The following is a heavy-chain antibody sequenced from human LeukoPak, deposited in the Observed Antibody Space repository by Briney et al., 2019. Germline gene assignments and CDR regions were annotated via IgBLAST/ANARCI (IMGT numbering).Heavy chain of an antibody. CDR2: ISYDGGNK. CDR3: ARGDSFDY. J-gene: IGHJ4*02. V-gene: IGHV3-30-3*01. Sequence: GRSLRLSCAASGFTFSDYNLHWVRQAPGKGLEWVALISYDGGNKYYADSVKGRFTISRDTSKNTLYLQMSSLRAEDTAAYYCARGDSFDYWGQGTVVTVSS. CDR1: GFTFSDYN. D-gene: IGHD2-21*02.